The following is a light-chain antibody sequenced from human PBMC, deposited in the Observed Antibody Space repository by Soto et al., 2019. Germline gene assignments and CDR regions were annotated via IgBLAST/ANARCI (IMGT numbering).Light chain of an antibody. V-gene: IGLV8-61*01. J-gene: IGLJ7*01. Sequence: QAVVTQEPSLSVSPGGTVTFTCGLTSGSVSTNYYPSWYQQTPGQAPRTLMYSTHTRSSGVPDRFSGSILGNKAALTITGAQADDESDYYCVLYMGSGLNVFGGGTQLTVL. CDR2: STH. CDR1: SGSVSTNYY. CDR3: VLYMGSGLNV.